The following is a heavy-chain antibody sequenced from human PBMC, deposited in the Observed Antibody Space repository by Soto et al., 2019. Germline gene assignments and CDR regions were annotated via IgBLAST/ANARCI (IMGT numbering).Heavy chain of an antibody. CDR2: ISYDGRRK. J-gene: IGHJ6*02. D-gene: IGHD3-9*01. V-gene: IGHV3-30*18. Sequence: QVQLVESGGGVVQPGGSLRLSCSGSGFIFSGYGMHWVRQPPGKGLEWVAVISYDGRRKYYEDSVKGRFTVSRDNSQNTVYLEMNSLRVEDSAIYYCAKDILRDQVDWGMDVWGQGTTVTVSS. CDR3: AKDILRDQVDWGMDV. CDR1: GFIFSGYG.